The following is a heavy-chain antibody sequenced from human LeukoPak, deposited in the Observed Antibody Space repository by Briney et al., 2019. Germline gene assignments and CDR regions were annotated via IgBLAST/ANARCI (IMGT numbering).Heavy chain of an antibody. CDR2: IHNSEST. CDR1: GDSISTYY. V-gene: IGHV4-59*04. Sequence: SETLSLTCTVSGDSISTYYWGWIRQPPGKGLEWIGNIHNSESTYYNPSLKSRVTMSVDTSKNQFSLKLSSVTAADTAVYYCARQVTFGYAFAYYFDYWGQGSLVTVSS. D-gene: IGHD3-9*01. CDR3: ARQVTFGYAFAYYFDY. J-gene: IGHJ4*02.